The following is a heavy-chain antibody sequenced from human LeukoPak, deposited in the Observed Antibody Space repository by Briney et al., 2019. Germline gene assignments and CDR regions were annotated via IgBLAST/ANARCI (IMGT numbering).Heavy chain of an antibody. CDR2: ISSDGSNK. D-gene: IGHD3/OR15-3a*01. Sequence: GGSLRLSCAASGFIFSSYAMHWVRQAPGKGLEWVAVISSDGSNKNSADSVKGRFTISRDNSRNTLYLQMNSLSAEDTAVYYCATDWTGYYTTWGQGTLATVSS. J-gene: IGHJ4*02. V-gene: IGHV3-30-3*01. CDR1: GFIFSSYA. CDR3: ATDWTGYYTT.